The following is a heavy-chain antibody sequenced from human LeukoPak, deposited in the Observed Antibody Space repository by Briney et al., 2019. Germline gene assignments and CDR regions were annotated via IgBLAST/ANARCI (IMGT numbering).Heavy chain of an antibody. CDR2: IWYDGSNK. CDR1: GFTFSSYG. J-gene: IGHJ4*02. CDR3: ARDPLIVGDPSDAFDI. Sequence: GGSLRLSCAASGFTFSSYGMHWVRQAPGKGLEWVAVIWYDGSNKYYADSVKGRFTISRDNSKNTLYLQMNSLRAEDTAVYYCARDPLIVGDPSDAFDIWGQGTLVTVSS. D-gene: IGHD1-26*01. V-gene: IGHV3-33*01.